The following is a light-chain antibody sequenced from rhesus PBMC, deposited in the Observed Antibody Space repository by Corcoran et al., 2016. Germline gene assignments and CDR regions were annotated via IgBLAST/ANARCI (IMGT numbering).Light chain of an antibody. Sequence: DIVMTQTPFSLPVTPGEPASISCRSSQSLLDSDGYTHLHWYLQRPGQSLHLLIYMGSDRASGVPDRFSGDWSGTDFTLKIRRVEADDVGVYYCMQTLQIPFTFGPGTKLDI. CDR2: MGS. J-gene: IGKJ3*01. CDR1: QSLLDSDGYTH. CDR3: MQTLQIPFT. V-gene: IGKV2-78*01.